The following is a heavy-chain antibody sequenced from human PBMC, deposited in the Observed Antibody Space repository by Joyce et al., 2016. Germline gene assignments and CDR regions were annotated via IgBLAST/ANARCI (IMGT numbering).Heavy chain of an antibody. CDR1: GYSFSDSY. V-gene: IGHV1-2*06. CDR3: ARGPMPPYAFDV. J-gene: IGHJ3*01. CDR2: INTDTGDT. D-gene: IGHD2-2*01. Sequence: QVNLVQSGAEVKKPGASVKVSCKASGYSFSDSYIHWGRQAPGQGLQWMGRINTDTGDTIYAQKFQGRVTLTRDTFISTVYMEVSRLRSDDTAVYFCARGPMPPYAFDVWGQGTLVTVST.